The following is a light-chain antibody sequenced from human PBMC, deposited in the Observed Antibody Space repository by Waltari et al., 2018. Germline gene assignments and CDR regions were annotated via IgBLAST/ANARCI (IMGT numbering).Light chain of an antibody. Sequence: GDRVTITCQASQDISNYLNWYQQKPGKAPKLLIYDASNLETGVPSRFSGSGSGTDFTFTISSLQPEDIATYYCQQYDNLPPFTFGPGTKVDIK. CDR1: QDISNY. CDR2: DAS. V-gene: IGKV1-33*01. CDR3: QQYDNLPPFT. J-gene: IGKJ3*01.